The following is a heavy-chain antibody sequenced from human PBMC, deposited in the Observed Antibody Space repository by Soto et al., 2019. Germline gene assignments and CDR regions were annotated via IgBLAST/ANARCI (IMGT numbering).Heavy chain of an antibody. D-gene: IGHD1-1*01. CDR2: INNVGYI. Sequence: EMQLLASGGGLVQPGGSLRLSCTASGLTFSNYAMTWVGQAPGKGLNWVSTINNVGYIYDADSVKGRFTISRDDARNTLDLQRNSLRVEDTAVYSCAKRGDGWNRYNYGMDVWGQGTTVSVAS. J-gene: IGHJ6*02. V-gene: IGHV3-23*01. CDR3: AKRGDGWNRYNYGMDV. CDR1: GLTFSNYA.